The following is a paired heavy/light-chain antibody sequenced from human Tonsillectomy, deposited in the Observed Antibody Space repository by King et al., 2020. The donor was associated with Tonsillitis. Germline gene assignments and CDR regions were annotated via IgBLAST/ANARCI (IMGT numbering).Light chain of an antibody. Sequence: QSALTQPPSASGSPGQSVTISCTGTSSDVGGYNYVSWYQQHPGKAPKLIIYEVSNWPSGVPDRFSGSKSGNTASLTVSGLQPDDEADYYCSSYTVTNTLLFGGGTRLTVL. J-gene: IGLJ2*01. CDR2: EVS. V-gene: IGLV2-8*01. CDR3: SSYTVTNTLL. CDR1: SSDVGGYNY.
Heavy chain of an antibody. CDR1: GFTYG. CDR3: ARGGLTRVDY. J-gene: IGHJ4*02. V-gene: IGHV3-30*02. D-gene: IGHD2-8*01. Sequence: QVQLVESGGGVVQPGGSLRLSCAASGFTYGMHWVRQAPGKGLEWVAFIRHDGSDKYYADSVKGRFTISRDNSKNTLYLQVINLRPEDTAVYYCARGGLTRVDYWGQGTLVTVSS. CDR2: IRHDGSDK.